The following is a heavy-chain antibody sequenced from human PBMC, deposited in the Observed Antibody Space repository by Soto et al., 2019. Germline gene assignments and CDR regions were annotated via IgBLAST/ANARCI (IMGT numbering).Heavy chain of an antibody. D-gene: IGHD2-2*01. CDR3: ARPSYALNWDFHYGMAV. V-gene: IGHV4-34*01. CDR2: INQSGNT. J-gene: IGHJ6*04. CDR1: GGYFIGYD. Sequence: PSETLSLRCAFVGGYFIGYDWRLIRTLPGKGLEWIGEINQSGNTKYNPSLMSRVTMSVDTSRNQFSLKLRSVTAADTAVYYCARPSYALNWDFHYGMAVRGKRTKVTVS.